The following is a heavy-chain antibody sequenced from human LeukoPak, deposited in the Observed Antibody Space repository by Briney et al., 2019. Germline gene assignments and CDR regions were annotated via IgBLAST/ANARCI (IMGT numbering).Heavy chain of an antibody. J-gene: IGHJ5*02. V-gene: IGHV1-8*03. Sequence: ASVKVSCKASGGTFSSYAINWVRQATGQGLEWMGWMNPNSGNTGYAQKFQGRVTITRNTSISTAYMELSSLRSEDTAVYYCARSPSRGRYNWFDPWGQGTLVTVSS. D-gene: IGHD3-16*01. CDR2: MNPNSGNT. CDR1: GGTFSSYA. CDR3: ARSPSRGRYNWFDP.